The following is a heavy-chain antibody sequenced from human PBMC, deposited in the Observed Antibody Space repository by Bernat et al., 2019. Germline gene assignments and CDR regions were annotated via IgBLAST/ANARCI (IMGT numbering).Heavy chain of an antibody. CDR3: ARETDYGGNNGLDY. J-gene: IGHJ4*02. V-gene: IGHV3-21*01. CDR1: GFTFSSYS. CDR2: ISSSSSYI. Sequence: VQLVESGGGVVQPGRSLRLSCAASGFTFSSYSMNWVRQAPGKGLEWVSSISSSSSYIYYADSVKGRFTISRDNAKNSLYLQMNSLRAEDTAVYYCARETDYGGNNGLDYWGQGTLVTVSS. D-gene: IGHD4-23*01.